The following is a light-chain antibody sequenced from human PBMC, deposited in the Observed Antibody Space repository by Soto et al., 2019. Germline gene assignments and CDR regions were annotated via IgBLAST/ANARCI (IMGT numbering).Light chain of an antibody. V-gene: IGLV4-69*01. CDR1: SGHNSYA. CDR2: LNSDGSH. Sequence: QSVLTQPPSASASLGASVKLTCTLSSGHNSYAIAWHQQQPEKGPRYLMKLNSDGSHSKGDGIPDRFSGSSSGAERYLTISILQSEDEADYYCQTWSTDIRVFGGGTKLTVL. CDR3: QTWSTDIRV. J-gene: IGLJ3*02.